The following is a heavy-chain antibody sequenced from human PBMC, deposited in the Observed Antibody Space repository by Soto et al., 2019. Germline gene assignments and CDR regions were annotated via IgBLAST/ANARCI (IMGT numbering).Heavy chain of an antibody. CDR2: ISSSSSYI. CDR3: ARDLGHTYYYDSSGPINMGFQP. D-gene: IGHD3-22*01. Sequence: EVQLVESGGGLVKPGGSLRLSCAASGFTFSSYSMNWVRQAPGKGLEWVSSISSSSSYIYYADSVKGRFTISRDNAKNSLYLQMNSLRAEDTAVYYCARDLGHTYYYDSSGPINMGFQPWGQGTLVTVSS. J-gene: IGHJ1*01. V-gene: IGHV3-21*01. CDR1: GFTFSSYS.